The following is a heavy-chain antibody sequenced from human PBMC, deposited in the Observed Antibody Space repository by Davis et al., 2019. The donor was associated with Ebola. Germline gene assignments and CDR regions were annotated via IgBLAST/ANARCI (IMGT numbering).Heavy chain of an antibody. CDR3: ARGWFGELSPREFDY. J-gene: IGHJ4*02. D-gene: IGHD3-10*01. CDR2: IKQDGSEK. Sequence: GESLKISCTASGFTFSRYWMSWVRQAPEKGLEWVANIKQDGSEKYYVDSVKGRFTISRDNAKNSLYLQMNSLRDEDTAVYYCARGWFGELSPREFDYWGQGTLVTVSS. CDR1: GFTFSRYW. V-gene: IGHV3-7*01.